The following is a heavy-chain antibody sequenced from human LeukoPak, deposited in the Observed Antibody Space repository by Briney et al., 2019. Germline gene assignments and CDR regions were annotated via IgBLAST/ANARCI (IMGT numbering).Heavy chain of an antibody. CDR2: IYYSGST. V-gene: IGHV4-59*01. J-gene: IGHJ4*02. CDR1: GGSINSYY. Sequence: SETLSLTCTVSGGSINSYYWNWIRQPPGKGLEWIGYIYYSGSTNYNPSLKSRVTISVDTSKNQFSLKLSSVTAADTAVYYCARGYCSGGSCLGGYYFDYWGQGTLVTVSS. D-gene: IGHD2-15*01. CDR3: ARGYCSGGSCLGGYYFDY.